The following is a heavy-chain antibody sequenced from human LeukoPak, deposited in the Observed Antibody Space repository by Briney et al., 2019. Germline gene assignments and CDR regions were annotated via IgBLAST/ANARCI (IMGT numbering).Heavy chain of an antibody. CDR2: ISYDASND. D-gene: IGHD1-14*01. CDR1: GYTFSHYP. Sequence: PGGSLRLSCAASGYTFSHYPMYGVREAPRRGVEWVADISYDASNDFYSDSVRGRFTISRDNAQNTVYLQMHSLKAEDTADYYFARSPGFPLGQMDVWGKGTMVIVSS. CDR3: ARSPGFPLGQMDV. V-gene: IGHV3-30*04. J-gene: IGHJ6*04.